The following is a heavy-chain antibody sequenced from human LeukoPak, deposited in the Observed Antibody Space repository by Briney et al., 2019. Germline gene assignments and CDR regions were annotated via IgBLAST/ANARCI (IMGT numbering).Heavy chain of an antibody. CDR3: ARRGSGWYWDY. V-gene: IGHV5-51*01. CDR1: GYSFTSYS. D-gene: IGHD6-19*01. CDR2: IYPGDSDT. Sequence: SLNISCNVSGYSFTSYSISWVRHMPGKGLEWMGIIYPGDSDTRYSPSFQGQVTISADKSISTAYLQWSSLKASDTAMYYCARRGSGWYWDYWGQGTLVTVSS. J-gene: IGHJ4*02.